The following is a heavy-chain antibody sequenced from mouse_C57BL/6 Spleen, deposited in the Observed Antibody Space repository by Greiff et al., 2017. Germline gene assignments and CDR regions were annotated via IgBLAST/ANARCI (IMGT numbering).Heavy chain of an antibody. D-gene: IGHD1-2*01. Sequence: EVKLEESGPGLVKPSQSLSLTCSVTGYSITSGYYWNWIRQFPGNKLEWMGYISYDGSNNYNPSLKNRISITRDTSKNQFFLKLNSVTTEDTATYYCASDYDGPRYFDVWGTGTTVTVSS. CDR3: ASDYDGPRYFDV. V-gene: IGHV3-6*01. CDR1: GYSITSGYY. CDR2: ISYDGSN. J-gene: IGHJ1*03.